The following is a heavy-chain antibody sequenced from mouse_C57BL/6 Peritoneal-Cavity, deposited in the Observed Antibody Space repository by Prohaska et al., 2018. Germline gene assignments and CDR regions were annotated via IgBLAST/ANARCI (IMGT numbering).Heavy chain of an antibody. Sequence: QISLQQSVLELVYPGSSVKISCKASGYTFTDYYINWVKQRPGQGLEWLGWIYPGSVNTKYNEKFKVKATLTVDTSSSTAYMQLSSLTSEDSAVYFCGRKSGSNYCSSEWYFGV. CDR2: IYPGSVNT. D-gene: IGHD1-1*01. CDR1: GYTFTDYY. J-gene: IGHJ1*01. CDR3: GRKSGSNYCSSEWYFGV. V-gene: IGHV1-84*01.